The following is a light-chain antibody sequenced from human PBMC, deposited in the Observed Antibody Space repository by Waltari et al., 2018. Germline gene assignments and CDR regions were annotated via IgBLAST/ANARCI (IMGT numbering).Light chain of an antibody. Sequence: HSALTQPASVSGSPGQSITISCTGTSSDVGGYNYVSWYQQHPGKAPKIMFFDVSNRSSGVSNRFSGAKSGNTASLTVSGLQAEDEADYYCSSYISSDTLELFGGGTSLTVL. CDR1: SSDVGGYNY. J-gene: IGLJ2*01. V-gene: IGLV2-14*03. CDR2: DVS. CDR3: SSYISSDTLEL.